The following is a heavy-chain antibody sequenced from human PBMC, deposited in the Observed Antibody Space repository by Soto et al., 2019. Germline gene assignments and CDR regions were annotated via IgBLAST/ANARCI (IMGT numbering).Heavy chain of an antibody. J-gene: IGHJ4*02. Sequence: WETLSLTCAVSGYSISSGYYWGWIRQPPGKGLEWIGSIYHSGSTYYNPSLKSRVTISVDTSKNQFSLKLSSVTAADTAVYYCARDYDYDSSGYYLPIDYWGQGTLVTVSS. D-gene: IGHD3-22*01. CDR3: ARDYDYDSSGYYLPIDY. CDR1: GYSISSGYY. V-gene: IGHV4-38-2*02. CDR2: IYHSGST.